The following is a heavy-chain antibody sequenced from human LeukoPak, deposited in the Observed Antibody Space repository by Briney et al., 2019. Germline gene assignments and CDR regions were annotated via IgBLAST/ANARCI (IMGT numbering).Heavy chain of an antibody. CDR2: IYTSGST. J-gene: IGHJ5*02. Sequence: PSETLSLTCTVSGGSIGSYYWSWIRQPPGKGLEWIGYIYTSGSTNYNPSLKSRVTISVDTSKNQFSLKLSSVTAADTAVYYCARLSPEGNYDILTGYHHAVSGWFDPWGQGTLVTVSS. CDR1: GGSIGSYY. CDR3: ARLSPEGNYDILTGYHHAVSGWFDP. D-gene: IGHD3-9*01. V-gene: IGHV4-4*09.